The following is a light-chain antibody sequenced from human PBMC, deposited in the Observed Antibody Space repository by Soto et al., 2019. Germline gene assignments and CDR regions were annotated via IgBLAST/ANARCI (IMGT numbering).Light chain of an antibody. Sequence: EIVLTQSPGTLSLSPGERATLSCRASQSLSSSYLAWYQQRPGQAPRLLIYGASSRATGIPERFSGSGFASLFTITFLSLEPEDLTVYHRQQNCNLPPTFGGGTKVEI. CDR1: QSLSSSY. CDR3: QQNCNLPPT. CDR2: GAS. V-gene: IGKV3-20*01. J-gene: IGKJ4*01.